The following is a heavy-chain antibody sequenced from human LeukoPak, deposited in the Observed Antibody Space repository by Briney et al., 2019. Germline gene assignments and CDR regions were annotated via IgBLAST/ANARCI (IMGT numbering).Heavy chain of an antibody. J-gene: IGHJ5*02. Sequence: SETLSLTCTVSGASVTDYYWSWIRQSPGKGLEWISYIHHSGNSDYNPSLWSRVTTSLDTSKNQFSLNLISVTAADTAVYYCTRGHWGLQSWSRGTLVTVSS. CDR1: GASVTDYY. CDR3: TRGHWGLQS. D-gene: IGHD7-27*01. V-gene: IGHV4-59*02. CDR2: IHHSGNS.